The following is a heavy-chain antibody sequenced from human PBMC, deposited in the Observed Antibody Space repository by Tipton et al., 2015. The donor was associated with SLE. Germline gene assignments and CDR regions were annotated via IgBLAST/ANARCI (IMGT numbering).Heavy chain of an antibody. J-gene: IGHJ4*02. CDR2: INPNSGGT. D-gene: IGHD3-3*01. V-gene: IGHV1-2*02. CDR3: ARPYYDFWSGSPYYFDY. Sequence: QVQLVQSGAEVKKPGASVKVSCKASGYTFTGYYMHWVRQAPGQGLEWMGWINPNSGGTNYAQKFQGRVTMTRDTSISTAYMELSRLRSDDTAVYYCARPYYDFWSGSPYYFDYWGQGTLVTVSS. CDR1: GYTFTGYY.